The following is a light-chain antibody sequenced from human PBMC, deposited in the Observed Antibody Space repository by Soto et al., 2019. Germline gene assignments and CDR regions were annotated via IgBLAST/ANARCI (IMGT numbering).Light chain of an antibody. Sequence: EILMTQSPATLSVSPGERATVSCRASQSVRSNLAWYQQKPGQAPRLLIYGASTRANGIPARFSGSGSGTEFTLTISSLQSEDFAVYYCQQYNNWHPITFGQGTRLEIK. J-gene: IGKJ5*01. CDR2: GAS. CDR3: QQYNNWHPIT. CDR1: QSVRSN. V-gene: IGKV3-15*01.